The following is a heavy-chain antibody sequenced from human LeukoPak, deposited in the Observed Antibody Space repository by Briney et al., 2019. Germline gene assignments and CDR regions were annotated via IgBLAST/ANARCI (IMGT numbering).Heavy chain of an antibody. V-gene: IGHV1-2*02. CDR3: ARSPDTAMGRRGNYYYYMDV. J-gene: IGHJ6*03. CDR1: GYTFTGYY. D-gene: IGHD5-18*01. CDR2: INPNSGGT. Sequence: RASVKVSCKASGYTFTGYYMHWVRQAPGQGLEWMGWINPNSGGTNYAQKFQGRVTMTRDTSISTASMELSSLRSEDTAVYYCARSPDTAMGRRGNYYYYMDVWGKGTTVTVSS.